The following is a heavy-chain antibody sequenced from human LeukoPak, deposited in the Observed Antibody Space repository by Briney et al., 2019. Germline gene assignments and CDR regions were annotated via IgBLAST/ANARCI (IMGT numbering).Heavy chain of an antibody. J-gene: IGHJ4*02. V-gene: IGHV3-66*02. D-gene: IGHD1-14*01. CDR2: IYTGGST. Sequence: GGSLRLSCAGSGFNVSRNYMSWVRQAPGKGLEWVSVIYTGGSTHYADSVKGRFTISRDNSKNTLYLQMNTLRAEDTAVYYCVRGAAARNWGQGTLVTVSS. CDR3: VRGAAARN. CDR1: GFNVSRNY.